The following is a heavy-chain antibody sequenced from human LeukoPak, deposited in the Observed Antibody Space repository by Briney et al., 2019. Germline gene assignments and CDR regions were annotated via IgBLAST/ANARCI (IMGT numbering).Heavy chain of an antibody. CDR1: GGSISSYY. V-gene: IGHV4-4*07. CDR2: IYTSGST. Sequence: SETLSLTCTVSGGSISSYYWSWIRQLAGKGLEWIGRIYTSGSTNYNPSLKSRVTMSVDTSKNQFSLKLSSVTAADTAVYYCARFRLVAATLDYWGQGTLVTVSS. D-gene: IGHD2-15*01. J-gene: IGHJ4*02. CDR3: ARFRLVAATLDY.